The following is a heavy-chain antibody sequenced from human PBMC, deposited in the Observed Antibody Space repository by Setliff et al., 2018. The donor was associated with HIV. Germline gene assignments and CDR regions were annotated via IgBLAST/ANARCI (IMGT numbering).Heavy chain of an antibody. CDR2: IYTSGST. Sequence: PSETLSLTCTVSGGSISSGSYYWSWIRQPAGKGLEWIGRIYTSGSTNYNPSLKSRVTISVDTSKNQFSLKLSSVTAADTAVYYCARDGRDRTTVTIYSLYGMDVWGQGTTVTV. J-gene: IGHJ6*02. CDR1: GGSISSGSYY. D-gene: IGHD4-17*01. V-gene: IGHV4-61*02. CDR3: ARDGRDRTTVTIYSLYGMDV.